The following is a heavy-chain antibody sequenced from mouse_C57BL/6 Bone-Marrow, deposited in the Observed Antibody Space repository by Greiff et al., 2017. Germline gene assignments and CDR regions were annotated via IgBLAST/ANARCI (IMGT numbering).Heavy chain of an antibody. J-gene: IGHJ4*01. Sequence: LQQFGAELVRPGSSVKLSCKASYFAFTASAMHWVKQRPGHGLEWIGSFTMYSDATEYSENFKGKATLTANTSSSTAYMELSSLTSADSAVYYCAREGLDYYAMDDWGQGTSVTVSS. CDR1: YFAFTASA. CDR2: FTMYSDAT. CDR3: AREGLDYYAMDD. D-gene: IGHD3-3*01. V-gene: IGHV1-49*01.